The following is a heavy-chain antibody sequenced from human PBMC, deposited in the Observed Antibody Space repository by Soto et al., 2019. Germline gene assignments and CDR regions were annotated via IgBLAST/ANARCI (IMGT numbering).Heavy chain of an antibody. CDR3: AKDSGGRTSWYGVGFDP. Sequence: EVQLLESGGGLVQPGGSLRLSCAASGFTFSNYAMSWVRQAPGKGLEWVSTISGSGGSTYYVDSVKGRFTISRDNSKNTLYLQMNSLRAEDTAVYYCAKDSGGRTSWYGVGFDPWGQGTLVTVSS. D-gene: IGHD6-13*01. V-gene: IGHV3-23*01. CDR1: GFTFSNYA. CDR2: ISGSGGST. J-gene: IGHJ5*02.